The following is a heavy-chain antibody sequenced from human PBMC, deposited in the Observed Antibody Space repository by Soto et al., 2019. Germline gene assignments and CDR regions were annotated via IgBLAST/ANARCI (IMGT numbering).Heavy chain of an antibody. CDR2: MYHSGSA. D-gene: IGHD6-13*01. V-gene: IGHV4-59*08. CDR1: GDSISRYY. Sequence: SETLSLTCTVSGDSISRYYWSWIRQPPGKELEWIGYMYHSGSANYNPSIKSRVTMAVDKSKNQLSLNQNSATASDTAVYYCARSQGSSSWRPNWFDPWGQGTLVT. CDR3: ARSQGSSSWRPNWFDP. J-gene: IGHJ5*02.